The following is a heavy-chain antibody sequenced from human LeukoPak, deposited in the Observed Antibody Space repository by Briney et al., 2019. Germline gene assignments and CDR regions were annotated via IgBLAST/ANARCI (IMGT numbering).Heavy chain of an antibody. J-gene: IGHJ4*02. D-gene: IGHD6-19*01. Sequence: PSETLSLTCTVSGGSISSYYWSWIRQPAGKGLEWIGRIYTSGSTNYNPSLKSRVTMSVDTSKNQFSLKLSSVTAADTAVYYCARKYTDPGPPGYSSGWYYFDYWGQGTLVTVSS. CDR2: IYTSGST. CDR1: GGSISSYY. CDR3: ARKYTDPGPPGYSSGWYYFDY. V-gene: IGHV4-4*07.